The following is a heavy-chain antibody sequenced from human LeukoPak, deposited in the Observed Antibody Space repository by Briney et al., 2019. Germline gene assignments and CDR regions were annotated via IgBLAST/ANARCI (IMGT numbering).Heavy chain of an antibody. CDR2: ISSSSSYI. V-gene: IGHV3-21*04. D-gene: IGHD3-3*01. Sequence: GGSLRLSCAASGFTFSSYSMNWVRQAPGKGLEWVSSISSSSSYIYYADSVKGRFTISRDNAKNSLYLQMNSLRAEDTALYYCARVGQRITIFGDFDYWGQGTLVTVSS. CDR3: ARVGQRITIFGDFDY. J-gene: IGHJ4*02. CDR1: GFTFSSYS.